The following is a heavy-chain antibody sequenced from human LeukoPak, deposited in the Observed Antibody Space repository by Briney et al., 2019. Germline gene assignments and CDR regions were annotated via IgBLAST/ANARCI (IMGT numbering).Heavy chain of an antibody. CDR2: MNRNSGNT. J-gene: IGHJ4*02. V-gene: IGHV1-8*03. D-gene: IGHD3-3*01. Sequence: ASVKVSCEASGYTFTSYDINWVRQAPGQGLEWMGWMNRNSGNTGYAQKFQGRVTITRNTSISTAYMELSSLRSEDTAVYYCARGSSYYDFWSGYYTGAYFDYWGQGTLVTVSS. CDR3: ARGSSYYDFWSGYYTGAYFDY. CDR1: GYTFTSYD.